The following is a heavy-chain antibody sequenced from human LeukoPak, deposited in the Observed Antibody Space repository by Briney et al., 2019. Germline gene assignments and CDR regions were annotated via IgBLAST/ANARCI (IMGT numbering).Heavy chain of an antibody. CDR1: GFTFSSYA. CDR3: ARENRVLFLLDY. Sequence: PGGSLRLSCAASGFTFSSYAMSWVRQAPGKGLEWVSAISGSGGSTYYADSVKGRFTISRDNARNSLYLQMNSLRAEDTAVYYCARENRVLFLLDYWGQGALVTVSS. D-gene: IGHD2-15*01. V-gene: IGHV3-23*01. J-gene: IGHJ4*02. CDR2: ISGSGGST.